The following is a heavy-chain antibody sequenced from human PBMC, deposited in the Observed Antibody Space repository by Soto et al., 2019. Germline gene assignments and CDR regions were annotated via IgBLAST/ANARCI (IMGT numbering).Heavy chain of an antibody. CDR1: GYTFTSYG. V-gene: IGHV1-18*01. CDR3: ARGPPITMIVVVTPFDY. D-gene: IGHD3-22*01. Sequence: GASVKVSCKASGYTFTSYGISWVRQAPGQGLEWMGWISAYNGNTNYAQKLQGRVTMTTDTSTSTAYMELRSLRSDDTAVYYCARGPPITMIVVVTPFDYWGQGTLVTVSS. CDR2: ISAYNGNT. J-gene: IGHJ4*02.